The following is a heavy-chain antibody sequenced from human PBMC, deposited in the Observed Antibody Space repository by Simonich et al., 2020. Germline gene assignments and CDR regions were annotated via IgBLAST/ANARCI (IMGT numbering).Heavy chain of an antibody. J-gene: IGHJ4*02. D-gene: IGHD2-15*01. CDR3: ARGRGGMSRGYVDY. CDR2: MNPNSGNT. CDR1: GYTFTSYD. Sequence: QVQLVQSGAEVKKPGASVKVSCKASGYTFTSYDINWVRQATGQGLEWMGWMNPNSGNTGYAQKFQGRVTITRNTSISTSYRELSSLRYEAAAVYYCARGRGGMSRGYVDYWGQGTLVTVSS. V-gene: IGHV1-8*03.